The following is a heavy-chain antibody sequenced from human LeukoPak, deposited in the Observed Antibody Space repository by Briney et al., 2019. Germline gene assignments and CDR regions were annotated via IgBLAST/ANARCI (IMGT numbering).Heavy chain of an antibody. V-gene: IGHV3-21*01. CDR3: ARTMTTVTTRAFDI. CDR1: GFPFSSYS. J-gene: IGHJ3*02. D-gene: IGHD4-17*01. Sequence: GSLLPSCAASGFPFSSYSMNWVRQDPGKGLEQVSSIISCSSYIYYTDSVKGRFTISRDNAKNSLYLQMNSLRAEDTAVYYCARTMTTVTTRAFDIWGQGTMVTVSS. CDR2: IISCSSYI.